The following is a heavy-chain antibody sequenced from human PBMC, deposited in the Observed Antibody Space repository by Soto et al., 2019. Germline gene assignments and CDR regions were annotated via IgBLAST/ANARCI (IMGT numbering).Heavy chain of an antibody. Sequence: QVQLVQSGGEVRQPGASVKVSCKASGYTFSSYGISWVRQAPGQGLEWMGWISAYNGNTKYAQNLQGRVTLTTDTSTTTAYMELRSLRYDDTAVXXXXXGADFWSGYRWF. D-gene: IGHD3-3*01. J-gene: IGHJ5*01. CDR2: ISAYNGNT. CDR3: XXGADFWSGYRWF. V-gene: IGHV1-18*01. CDR1: GYTFSSYG.